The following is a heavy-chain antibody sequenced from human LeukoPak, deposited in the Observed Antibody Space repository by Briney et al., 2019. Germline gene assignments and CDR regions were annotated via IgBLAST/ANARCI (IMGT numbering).Heavy chain of an antibody. CDR2: IYYSGST. CDR3: ARVSLARSIASDY. Sequence: SQTLSLTCTVSGGSISSGGYYWSWIRQHPGKGLEWIGYIYYSGSTYYNPSLKSRVTISVDTSKNQFSLKLSSVTAADTAVYYCARVSLARSIASDYWGQGTLVTVSS. CDR1: GGSISSGGYY. D-gene: IGHD3-22*01. J-gene: IGHJ4*02. V-gene: IGHV4-31*03.